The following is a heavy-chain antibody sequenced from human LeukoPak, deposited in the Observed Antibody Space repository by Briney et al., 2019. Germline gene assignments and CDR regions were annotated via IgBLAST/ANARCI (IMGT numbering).Heavy chain of an antibody. Sequence: PGGSLRLSCAASGFTFDDYAMHWVRQAPGKGLEWVSGISWNSGSIGYADSVKGRFTISRDNAKNSLYLQMNSLRAEDTALYYCAKEAGGYSYFDYWGQGTLVTVSS. CDR1: GFTFDDYA. V-gene: IGHV3-9*01. J-gene: IGHJ4*02. CDR3: AKEAGGYSYFDY. CDR2: ISWNSGSI. D-gene: IGHD3-22*01.